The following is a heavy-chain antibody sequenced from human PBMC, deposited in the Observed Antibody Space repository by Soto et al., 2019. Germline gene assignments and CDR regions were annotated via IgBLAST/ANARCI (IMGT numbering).Heavy chain of an antibody. J-gene: IGHJ6*02. V-gene: IGHV1-69*01. CDR2: IIPIFGTA. CDR1: GGTFSSYA. Sequence: QVQLVQSGAEVKKPGSSVKVSCKASGGTFSSYAISWVRQAPGQGLEWMGGIIPIFGTANYAQKLQGRVTIPADESPSTAYMELSSLGSEDTAVYYSARADCSSTSCYYYYYGMDVWGQGPTVTVSS. D-gene: IGHD2-2*01. CDR3: ARADCSSTSCYYYYYGMDV.